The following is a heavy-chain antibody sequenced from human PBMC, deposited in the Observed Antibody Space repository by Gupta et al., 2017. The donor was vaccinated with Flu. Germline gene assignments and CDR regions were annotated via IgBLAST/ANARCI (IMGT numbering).Heavy chain of an antibody. J-gene: IGHJ6*03. CDR2: ISGSGGST. CDR1: GFTFRSFA. D-gene: IGHD3-16*01. V-gene: IGHV3-23*01. Sequence: EVQLLESGGGLVQPGGSLRLSCAASGFTFRSFAMTWVRQAPGKGLEWVSGISGSGGSTYYADSVKGRFTISRDNSKNTLYVQMNSLRGEDTAVYYCAKNLGIGPRYYYMDVWGKGTTVTVSS. CDR3: AKNLGIGPRYYYMDV.